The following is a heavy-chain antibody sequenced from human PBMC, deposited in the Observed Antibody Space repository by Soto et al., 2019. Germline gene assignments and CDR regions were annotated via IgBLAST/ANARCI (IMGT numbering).Heavy chain of an antibody. J-gene: IGHJ5*02. V-gene: IGHV3-30*18. CDR3: AKRGGDEYSSPPGWFDP. CDR2: ISYDGSNK. CDR1: GFTFSSYG. Sequence: QVQLVESGGGVVQPGRSLRLSCAASGFTFSSYGMHWVRQAPGKGLEWVAVISYDGSNKYYADSVKGLFTISRDNSKNTLYLQMNSLRDEETAVYYCAKRGGDEYSSPPGWFDPWGQGTLVTVSS. D-gene: IGHD6-6*01.